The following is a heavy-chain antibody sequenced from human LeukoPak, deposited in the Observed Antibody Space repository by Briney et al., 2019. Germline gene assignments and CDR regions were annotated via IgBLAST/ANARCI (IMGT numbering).Heavy chain of an antibody. D-gene: IGHD3-22*01. J-gene: IGHJ4*02. CDR1: GGTFSSYA. Sequence: ASVKVSCKASGGTFSSYAISWVRQAPGQGLEWMGRIILILGIANYAQKFQGRVTITADKSTSTAYMELSSLRSEDTAVYYCARGLGDSSGYLDYWGQGTLVTVSS. CDR2: IILILGIA. V-gene: IGHV1-69*04. CDR3: ARGLGDSSGYLDY.